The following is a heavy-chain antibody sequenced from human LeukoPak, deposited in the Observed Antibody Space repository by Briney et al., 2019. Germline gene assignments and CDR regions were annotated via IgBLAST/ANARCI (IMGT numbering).Heavy chain of an antibody. D-gene: IGHD2-2*01. CDR3: ARVPAAQGACDY. CDR1: GFTFSSYS. J-gene: IGHJ4*02. V-gene: IGHV3-21*01. Sequence: GGSLRLSCAASGFTFSSYSMNWVRQAPGKGLEWVSSISSSSSYIYYADSVRGRFTISRDNAKNSLYLQMNSLRAEDTAVYYCARVPAAQGACDYWGQGTLVTVSS. CDR2: ISSSSSYI.